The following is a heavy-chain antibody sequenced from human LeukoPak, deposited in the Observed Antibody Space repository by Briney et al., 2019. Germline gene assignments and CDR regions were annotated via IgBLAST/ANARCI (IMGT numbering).Heavy chain of an antibody. D-gene: IGHD5-18*01. CDR3: ARRHRWYSYGFDY. V-gene: IGHV3-48*03. Sequence: PGGSLRLSCAASGSTFSSYEMNWVRQAPGKGLEWVSYISSSGSTIYYADSVKGRFTISRDNAKNSLYLQMNSLRAEDTAVYYCARRHRWYSYGFDYWGQGTLVTVSS. J-gene: IGHJ4*02. CDR1: GSTFSSYE. CDR2: ISSSGSTI.